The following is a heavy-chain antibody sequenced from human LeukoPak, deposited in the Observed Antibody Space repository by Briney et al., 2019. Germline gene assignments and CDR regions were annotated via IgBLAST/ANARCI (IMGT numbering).Heavy chain of an antibody. Sequence: GESLKISCKVSGFLFTSFWIGWVRQMPGKGLEWMGLIYPSDSDTRYTPAFQGQVTISADRSISTAYLQWSSLKAPDTAIYYCARGHSYAADYWGQGTLVTVSS. CDR1: GFLFTSFW. CDR2: IYPSDSDT. CDR3: ARGHSYAADY. J-gene: IGHJ4*02. D-gene: IGHD5-18*01. V-gene: IGHV5-51*01.